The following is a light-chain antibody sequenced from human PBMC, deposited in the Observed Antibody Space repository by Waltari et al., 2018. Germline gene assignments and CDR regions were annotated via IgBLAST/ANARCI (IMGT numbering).Light chain of an antibody. CDR2: GAS. Sequence: IIMTQSPATLSLSPGERATLSCRASQNVISHLPWFQQKQGQAPRLLVYGASIRATGIPARFSGSGSGTQFTLTINNLQSGDSAVYFCQQHNDWPPCTFGQGTKVELK. CDR3: QQHNDWPPCT. J-gene: IGKJ1*01. V-gene: IGKV3-15*01. CDR1: QNVISH.